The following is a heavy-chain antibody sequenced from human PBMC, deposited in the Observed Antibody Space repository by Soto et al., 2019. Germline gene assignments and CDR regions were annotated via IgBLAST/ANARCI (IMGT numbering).Heavy chain of an antibody. CDR1: GGSISSYY. V-gene: IGHV4-59*01. CDR3: ARVGTADAFDI. CDR2: IYHSGSS. J-gene: IGHJ3*02. Sequence: SETLSLTCSVSGGSISSYYWSWIRQPPGKGLEWIGYIYHSGSSNYNPSLKSRVTISIDTSKNQFSLKVSSVTAADTAVYYCARVGTADAFDIWGQGTMVTVSS. D-gene: IGHD3-10*01.